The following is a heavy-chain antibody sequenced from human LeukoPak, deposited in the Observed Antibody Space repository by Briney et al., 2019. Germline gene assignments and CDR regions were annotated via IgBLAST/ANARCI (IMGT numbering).Heavy chain of an antibody. V-gene: IGHV4-59*01. CDR2: IYYSGST. D-gene: IGHD3-3*01. Sequence: SETLSLTCTVSGGSISSYYWSWTRQPPGKGLEWIGYIYYSGSTNYNPSLKSRVTISVDTSKNQFSLKLSSVTAADTAVYYCASHDDFWSGPLYWGQGTLVTVSS. J-gene: IGHJ4*02. CDR3: ASHDDFWSGPLY. CDR1: GGSISSYY.